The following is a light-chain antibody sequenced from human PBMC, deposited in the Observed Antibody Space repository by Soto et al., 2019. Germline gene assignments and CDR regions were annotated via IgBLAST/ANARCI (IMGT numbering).Light chain of an antibody. CDR1: SSDVGGYNY. V-gene: IGLV2-8*01. CDR2: EVT. J-gene: IGLJ6*01. Sequence: QSALTQPPFASGSPGQSLTISCTGTSSDVGGYNYVSWYQQRPGKAPKLVIYEVTKRPSGVPDRFSGSKSGSTASLTVSGLQADDEAEYYCASYAGTKLFVFGSGTKVTVL. CDR3: ASYAGTKLFV.